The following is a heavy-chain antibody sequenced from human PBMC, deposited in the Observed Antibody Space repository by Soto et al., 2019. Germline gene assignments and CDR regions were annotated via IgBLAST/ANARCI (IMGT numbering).Heavy chain of an antibody. CDR1: GFTFSSYW. D-gene: IGHD1-26*01. CDR3: VRADIGVGLDY. J-gene: IGHJ4*02. CDR2: INGDGSSI. Sequence: HGGCLRLSCAACGFTFSSYWVFWVRQAPGKGLVWVSHINGDGSSITYADSVKGRFTVSRDNAKNTVYLQMNSLRAEDTAVYYSVRADIGVGLDYWGLATLVTVPS. V-gene: IGHV3-74*03.